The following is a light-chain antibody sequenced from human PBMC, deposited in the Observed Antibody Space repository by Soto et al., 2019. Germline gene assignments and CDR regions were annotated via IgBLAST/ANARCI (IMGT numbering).Light chain of an antibody. CDR1: SSDVGGYNY. V-gene: IGLV2-14*03. CDR2: DVS. J-gene: IGLJ1*01. CDR3: SSYTSSNTQV. Sequence: CVLTQPASVSGSPGQSITISCTGTSSDVGGYNYVSWYQHHSGKAPKVMIYDVSNRPSGVSNRFSGSKSGNTASLTISGLQGEDEADYYCSSYTSSNTQVFGTGTKVTVL.